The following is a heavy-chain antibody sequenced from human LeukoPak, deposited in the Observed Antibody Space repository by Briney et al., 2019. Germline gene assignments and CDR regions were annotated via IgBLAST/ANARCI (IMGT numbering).Heavy chain of an antibody. V-gene: IGHV4-4*02. D-gene: IGHD2/OR15-2a*01. CDR1: GDSISSNNW. CDR3: ARKGSDTWYTYYFDP. J-gene: IGHJ5*02. CDR2: IFHSGST. Sequence: PSETLSLTCAVSGDSISSNNWWSWVRQSPGRGLEWVGEIFHSGSTNYNAALGSRVIVSLDKSENQFSLKLSSVTAEDTAIYYCARKGSDTWYTYYFDPWGQGTLVTVSS.